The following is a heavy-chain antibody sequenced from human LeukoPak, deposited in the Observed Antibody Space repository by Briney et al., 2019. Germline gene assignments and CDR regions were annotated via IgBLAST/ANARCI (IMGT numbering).Heavy chain of an antibody. CDR1: GGSFTTYY. D-gene: IGHD5-12*01. J-gene: IGHJ4*02. CDR3: VRGPYSSDVGY. CDR2: INHSGHT. V-gene: IGHV4-34*01. Sequence: SETLSLTCAVYGGSFTTYYWSWIRQPPGKGLEWIGEINHSGHTNYNPSLKSRVSMSVDSSKNQISLKLHSVTAADTAVYFCVRGPYSSDVGYWGQGTLVIVSS.